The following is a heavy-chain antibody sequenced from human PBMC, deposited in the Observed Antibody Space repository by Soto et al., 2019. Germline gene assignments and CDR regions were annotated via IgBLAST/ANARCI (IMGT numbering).Heavy chain of an antibody. V-gene: IGHV3-74*01. CDR3: ATAGNYRFDK. J-gene: IGHJ4*02. CDR1: AFSFSSSL. D-gene: IGHD1-1*01. Sequence: MXLSCATSAFSFSSSLMHWVGQAPGEGLVWVSRINPDGRTINYADSVKGRFTISRDNAKNTLYLQMNILRVEDTAVYFCATAGNYRFDKWGLGTLVTVSS. CDR2: INPDGRTI.